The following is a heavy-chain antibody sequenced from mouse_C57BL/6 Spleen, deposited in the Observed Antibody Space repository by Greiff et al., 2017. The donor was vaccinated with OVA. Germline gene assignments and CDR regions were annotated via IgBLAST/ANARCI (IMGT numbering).Heavy chain of an antibody. D-gene: IGHD1-1*01. CDR1: GFNIKDDY. Sequence: VQLQQSGAELVRPGASVKLSCTASGFNIKDDYMHWVKQRPEQGLEWIGWIDPENGDTEYASKFQGKATITADTSSNTAYLPLSSLTSEDTAVYYCTTSYGSLFDYWGQGTTLTVSS. V-gene: IGHV14-4*01. J-gene: IGHJ2*01. CDR3: TTSYGSLFDY. CDR2: IDPENGDT.